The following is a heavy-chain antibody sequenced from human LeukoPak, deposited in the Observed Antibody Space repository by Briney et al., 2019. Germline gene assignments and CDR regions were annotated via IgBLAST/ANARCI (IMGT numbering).Heavy chain of an antibody. V-gene: IGHV3-11*04. CDR2: ISASGGMM. Sequence: PGGSLRLSCAASGFRFDDFYVSWIRQAPGKGLEWISFISASGGMMDHADSVKGRFTISRDNAKNSVHLEMNNLKAEDTAVYYCMSDHGYWGQGTLVTVTS. J-gene: IGHJ4*02. CDR3: MSDHGY. CDR1: GFRFDDFY.